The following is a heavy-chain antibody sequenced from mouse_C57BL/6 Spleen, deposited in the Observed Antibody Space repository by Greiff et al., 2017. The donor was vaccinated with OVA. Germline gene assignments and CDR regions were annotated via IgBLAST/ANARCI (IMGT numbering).Heavy chain of an antibody. J-gene: IGHJ4*01. CDR2: INPNYGTT. CDR3: ASHYYGSSYYTAMDY. Sequence: EVKLQESGPELVKPGASVKISCKASGYSFTDYNMNWVKQSNGKSLEWIGVINPNYGTTSYNQKFKGKATLTVDQSSSTAYMQLNSLTSEDSAVYYCASHYYGSSYYTAMDYWGQGTSVTVSS. CDR1: GYSFTDYN. D-gene: IGHD1-1*01. V-gene: IGHV1-39*01.